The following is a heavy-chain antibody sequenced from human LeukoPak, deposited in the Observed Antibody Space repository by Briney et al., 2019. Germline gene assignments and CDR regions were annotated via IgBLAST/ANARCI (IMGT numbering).Heavy chain of an antibody. Sequence: GGSLRLSCAASGFTFSNSAMSWVRQAPGKGLEWVSSITSAGGGAYYPDSVKGRFTISRDNSKNTLYLQMNSLRAEDTAVYYCAKVSGSGGTKYQPFDYWGQGTLVTVSS. CDR1: GFTFSNSA. CDR3: AKVSGSGGTKYQPFDY. CDR2: ITSAGGGA. D-gene: IGHD2-15*01. J-gene: IGHJ4*02. V-gene: IGHV3-23*01.